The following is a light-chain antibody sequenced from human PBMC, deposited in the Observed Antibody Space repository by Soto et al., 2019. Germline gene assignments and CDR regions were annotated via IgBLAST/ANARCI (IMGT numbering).Light chain of an antibody. CDR1: SRDVGSYNL. CDR3: CSFAGSSTYV. V-gene: IGLV2-23*01. CDR2: EGT. Sequence: QSVLTQPASVSGSPGHSITISCTGTSRDVGSYNLVSWYQQHPGNAPKLIIYEGTKRPSGVSYRFSGSKSGNTASLTISGLQEEDDGDYHCCSFAGSSTYVFGTGTKVTVL. J-gene: IGLJ1*01.